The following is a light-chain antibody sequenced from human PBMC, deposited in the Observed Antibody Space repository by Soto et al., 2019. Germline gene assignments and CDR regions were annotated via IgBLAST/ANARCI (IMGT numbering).Light chain of an antibody. CDR2: EVS. CDR1: SSDIGTYNH. CDR3: SSFTTSTTWV. J-gene: IGLJ3*02. V-gene: IGLV2-14*01. Sequence: QSVLTQPASVSGSPGQSITIACTVTSSDIGTYNHVSWYQHHPGKVPKLMIYEVSNRPSGVSNRFSGSKSGNMASLTISGLQAEDEADYYCSSFTTSTTWVFGGGTKLTVL.